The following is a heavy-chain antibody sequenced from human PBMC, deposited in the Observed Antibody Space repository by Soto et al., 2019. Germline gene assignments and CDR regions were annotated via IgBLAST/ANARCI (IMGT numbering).Heavy chain of an antibody. J-gene: IGHJ4*02. Sequence: GGSLRLSCAASGFTFSSYGMRWVRQAPGKGLEWVAVISYDGSNKYYANSVKGRFTISRDNSKNTLYLQMNSLRAEDTAVYYCAKDGGYGDYDTYYFDYWGQGTLVTVSS. CDR1: GFTFSSYG. V-gene: IGHV3-30*18. CDR3: AKDGGYGDYDTYYFDY. D-gene: IGHD4-17*01. CDR2: ISYDGSNK.